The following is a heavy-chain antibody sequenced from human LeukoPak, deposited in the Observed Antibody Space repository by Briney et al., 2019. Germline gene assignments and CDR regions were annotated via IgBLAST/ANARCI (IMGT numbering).Heavy chain of an antibody. CDR1: GGSISSSSYY. CDR2: IYYSGST. J-gene: IGHJ6*02. V-gene: IGHV4-39*01. CDR3: ARWVYYGMDV. Sequence: SETLSLTCTVSGGSISSSSYYWGWIRQPPGKGLEWIGSIYYSGSTYYNPSLKSRVTISVDTSKNQFSLKRSSVTAADTAVYYCARWVYYGMDVWGQGTTVTVTS.